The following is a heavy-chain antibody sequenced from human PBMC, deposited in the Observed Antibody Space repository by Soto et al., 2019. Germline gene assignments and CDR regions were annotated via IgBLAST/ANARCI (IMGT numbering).Heavy chain of an antibody. CDR2: ISYDGSNK. Sequence: GGSLRLSCAASGFTFSSYGMHWVRQAPGKGLEWAAVISYDGSNKYYADSVKGRFTISRDNSKNTLYLQMNSLRAEDTAVYYCARHDSVPTYYFDYWGQGTLVTVSS. J-gene: IGHJ4*02. CDR3: ARHDSVPTYYFDY. CDR1: GFTFSSYG. V-gene: IGHV3-30*03. D-gene: IGHD3-22*01.